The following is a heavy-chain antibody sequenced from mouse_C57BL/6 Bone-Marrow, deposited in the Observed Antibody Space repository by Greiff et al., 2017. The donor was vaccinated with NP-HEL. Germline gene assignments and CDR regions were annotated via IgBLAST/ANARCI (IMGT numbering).Heavy chain of an antibody. CDR3: ARVTTVVESDWYFDV. J-gene: IGHJ1*03. Sequence: VQLKESGPVLVKPGASVKMSCKASGYTFTDYYMNWVKQSHGKSLEWIGVINPYNGGTSYNQKFKGKATLTVDKSSSTAYMELNSLTSEDSAVYYCARVTTVVESDWYFDVWGTGTTVTVSS. D-gene: IGHD1-1*01. CDR2: INPYNGGT. V-gene: IGHV1-19*01. CDR1: GYTFTDYY.